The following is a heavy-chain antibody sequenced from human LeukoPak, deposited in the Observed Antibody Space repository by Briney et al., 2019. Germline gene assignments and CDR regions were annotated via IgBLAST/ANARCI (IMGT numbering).Heavy chain of an antibody. CDR3: ARVDTAMVTWYRYYYYCMDV. D-gene: IGHD5-18*01. CDR1: GYTFTSYD. CDR2: MNPNSGNT. V-gene: IGHV1-8*01. Sequence: ASVKVSCKASGYTFTSYDINWVRQATGQGLEWMGWMNPNSGNTGYAQKFQGRVTMTRNTSISTAYMELSSLRSEDTAVYYCARVDTAMVTWYRYYYYCMDVWGQGTTVTVS. J-gene: IGHJ6*02.